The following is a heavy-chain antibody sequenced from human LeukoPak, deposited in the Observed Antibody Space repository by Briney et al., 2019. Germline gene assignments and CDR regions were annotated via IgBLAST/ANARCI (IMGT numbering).Heavy chain of an antibody. J-gene: IGHJ5*02. Sequence: PGGSLRLSCAASGFTFSSYSMNWVRQAPGKGLEWVSSISSSSSYIYYADSVKGRFTISRDNAKNSLYLQMNSLRAEDTAVYYCARDPRLHYYDSSGYLSSSWGQGTLVTVSS. CDR3: ARDPRLHYYDSSGYLSSS. D-gene: IGHD3-22*01. V-gene: IGHV3-21*01. CDR2: ISSSSSYI. CDR1: GFTFSSYS.